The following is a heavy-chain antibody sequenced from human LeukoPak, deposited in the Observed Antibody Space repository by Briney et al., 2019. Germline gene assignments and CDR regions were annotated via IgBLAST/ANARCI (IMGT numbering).Heavy chain of an antibody. Sequence: SETLSLTCAVYGGSFSGYYWSWIRQPPGKGLEWIGEINHSGSTNYNPSLKSRVTISVDTSKNQFSLKLSSVTAADTAVYYCARGGRRNYGDYEVWLDPWGQGTLVTVSS. V-gene: IGHV4-34*01. CDR1: GGSFSGYY. CDR3: ARGGRRNYGDYEVWLDP. D-gene: IGHD4-17*01. CDR2: INHSGST. J-gene: IGHJ5*02.